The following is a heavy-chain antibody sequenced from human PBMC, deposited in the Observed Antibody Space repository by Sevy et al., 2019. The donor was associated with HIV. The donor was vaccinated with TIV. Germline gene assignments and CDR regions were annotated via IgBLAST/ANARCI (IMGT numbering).Heavy chain of an antibody. CDR2: ISSSSAAI. Sequence: GGSLRLSCVASEFTLSSYSMNWVRQAPGKGLEWISSISSSSAAIYYADSVKGRFTISRDNAKNSLYLQMNSLRDEDTAVYYCASPLPFYYGSGSEEFDYWGRGTLVTVSS. J-gene: IGHJ4*02. V-gene: IGHV3-21*01. D-gene: IGHD3-10*01. CDR3: ASPLPFYYGSGSEEFDY. CDR1: EFTLSSYS.